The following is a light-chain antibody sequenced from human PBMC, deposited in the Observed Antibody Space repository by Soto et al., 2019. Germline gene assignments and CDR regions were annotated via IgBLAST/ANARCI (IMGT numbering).Light chain of an antibody. CDR3: QQYDHLSLT. CDR2: DAS. V-gene: IGKV1-33*01. Sequence: DIQMTQSPPTLSASVGDRVSITCRASQSISSWLAWYQQKPGKAPNLLIFDASNLDAGVPSRFSGSGSGTYFTFTIHSLQPEDVATYYCQQYDHLSLTFGGGTKVDI. J-gene: IGKJ4*01. CDR1: QSISSW.